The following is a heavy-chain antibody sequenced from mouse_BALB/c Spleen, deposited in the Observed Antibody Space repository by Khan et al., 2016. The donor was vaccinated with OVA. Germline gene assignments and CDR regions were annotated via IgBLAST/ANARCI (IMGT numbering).Heavy chain of an antibody. CDR1: GFTLISYG. D-gene: IGHD2-1*01. V-gene: IGHV2-9*02. J-gene: IGHJ4*01. CDR2: IWAGGST. Sequence: QVQLKQSGPGLVAPSQSLSINCTVSGFTLISYGVHWVRQSPGKGLEWLGIIWAGGSTNYNSALMARLSISKDNSTSHVFLKMNSVKTDDTAMYYCARDDGNYVDVMDYWGQGTSVTVSS. CDR3: ARDDGNYVDVMDY.